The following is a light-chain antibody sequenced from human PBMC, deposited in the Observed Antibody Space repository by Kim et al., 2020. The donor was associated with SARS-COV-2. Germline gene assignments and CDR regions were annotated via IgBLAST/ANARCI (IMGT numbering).Light chain of an antibody. V-gene: IGLV2-8*01. J-gene: IGLJ1*01. CDR3: SSYAGSPSYV. Sequence: QSATISCTGTSSDIGAYNDVSWYQQYPGKAPKLMIYEVNKRPSGVPDRFSGSKSGNAASLTVSGLQAEDEADYYCSSYAGSPSYVFGTGTKVTVL. CDR2: EVN. CDR1: SSDIGAYND.